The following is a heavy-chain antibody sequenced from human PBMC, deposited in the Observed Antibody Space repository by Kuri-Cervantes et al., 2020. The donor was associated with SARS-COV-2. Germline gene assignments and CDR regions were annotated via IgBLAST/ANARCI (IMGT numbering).Heavy chain of an antibody. Sequence: ASLTLSCKASGYTFTSYAMHWVRQAPGQRLEWMGWINAGNGNTKYSQKFQGRVTITRDTSASTAYMELSRLRSYDTAVYYCASAKQLVDWYYDLWGRGTLVTVSS. D-gene: IGHD6-6*01. V-gene: IGHV1-3*01. CDR1: GYTFTSYA. CDR3: ASAKQLVDWYYDL. CDR2: INAGNGNT. J-gene: IGHJ2*01.